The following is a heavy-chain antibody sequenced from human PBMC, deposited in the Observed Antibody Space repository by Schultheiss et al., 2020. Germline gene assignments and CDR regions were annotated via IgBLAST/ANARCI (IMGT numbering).Heavy chain of an antibody. CDR2: IIPIFGTA. Sequence: SVKVSGKASGGTFSSYAISWVRQAPGQGLEWMGGIIPIFGTANYAQKFQGRVTITADKSTSTAYMELSSLRSEDTAVYYCARLTNESLGPWGQGTLVTVSS. D-gene: IGHD1-1*01. J-gene: IGHJ5*02. V-gene: IGHV1-69*06. CDR1: GGTFSSYA. CDR3: ARLTNESLGP.